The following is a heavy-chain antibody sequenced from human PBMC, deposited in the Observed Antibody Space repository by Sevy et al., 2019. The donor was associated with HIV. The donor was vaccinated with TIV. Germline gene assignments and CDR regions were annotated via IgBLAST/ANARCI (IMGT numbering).Heavy chain of an antibody. CDR3: ARGLTTQITIFGVVTHYGMDV. D-gene: IGHD3-3*01. Sequence: GGSLRLSCAASGFTFSSYWMHWVRQAPGKGLVWVSRINSDGSSTSYADSVKGRFTISRDNAKNTLYLQMNSLRAEDTLVYYCARGLTTQITIFGVVTHYGMDVWGQGTTVTVSS. J-gene: IGHJ6*02. CDR1: GFTFSSYW. V-gene: IGHV3-74*01. CDR2: INSDGSST.